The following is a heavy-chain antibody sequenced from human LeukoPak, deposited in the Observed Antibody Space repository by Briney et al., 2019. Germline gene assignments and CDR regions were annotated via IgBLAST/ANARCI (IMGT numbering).Heavy chain of an antibody. CDR2: IIPVFGVS. Sequence: SVKVSCKASGGSFSNSVITWVRQAPGQGLEWMGRIIPVFGVSNFAQKFQGRVTITADKSTNTAHMELSSLRSEDTAVYYCARGALYGDYAEYWGQGTLVTVSS. J-gene: IGHJ4*02. V-gene: IGHV1-69*04. D-gene: IGHD4-17*01. CDR3: ARGALYGDYAEY. CDR1: GGSFSNSV.